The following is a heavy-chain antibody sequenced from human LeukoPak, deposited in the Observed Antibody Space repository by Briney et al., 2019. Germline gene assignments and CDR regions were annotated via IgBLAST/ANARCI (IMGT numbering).Heavy chain of an antibody. CDR3: TRHYDSGSSGDPDWFDP. CDR1: GGSFSGYY. CDR2: ISNSGRT. J-gene: IGHJ5*02. D-gene: IGHD3-22*01. Sequence: PSETLSLTCAVYGGSFSGYYWSWIRQPPGKGLEWIGHISNSGRTTYRSSLKSRVTISLDTSRNQFSLKLTSVTAADTAIYYCTRHYDSGSSGDPDWFDPWGQGTLVTVSS. V-gene: IGHV4-59*08.